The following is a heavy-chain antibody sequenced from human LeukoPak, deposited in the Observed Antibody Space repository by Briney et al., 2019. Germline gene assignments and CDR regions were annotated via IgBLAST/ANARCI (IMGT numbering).Heavy chain of an antibody. J-gene: IGHJ5*02. D-gene: IGHD2-2*02. V-gene: IGHV1-2*02. CDR3: ARARGYCSSTSCYKRFDP. Sequence: ASVKVSCKASGYTFTGYYMHWVRQAPGQGLEWMGWINPDSGGTNYAQKFQGRVTMTRDTSISTAYMELSRLRSDDTAVYYCARARGYCSSTSCYKRFDPWGQGTLVTVSS. CDR1: GYTFTGYY. CDR2: INPDSGGT.